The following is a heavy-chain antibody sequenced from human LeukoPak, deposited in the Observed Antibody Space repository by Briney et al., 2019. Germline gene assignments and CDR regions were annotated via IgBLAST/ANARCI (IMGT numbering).Heavy chain of an antibody. V-gene: IGHV3-21*01. CDR1: GLPFNRYE. CDR2: ICSSSSYI. CDR3: AMKATGTTYFDY. D-gene: IGHD1-7*01. Sequence: GGSLTLSCAASGLPFNRYEMNWLRQAPGKGLEWFSSICSSSSYIYYADSVKGRFTISRDNAKNSLYLQMNSLRAEDTAVYYCAMKATGTTYFDYWGQGTLVTVSS. J-gene: IGHJ4*02.